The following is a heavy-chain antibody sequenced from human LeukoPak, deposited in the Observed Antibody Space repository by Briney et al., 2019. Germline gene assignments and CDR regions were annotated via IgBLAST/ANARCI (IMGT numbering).Heavy chain of an antibody. V-gene: IGHV3-7*01. CDR1: GFSFTTYW. CDR2: INQDGSEK. CDR3: AKVAKYYYGSETYYFFEH. Sequence: GGSLRLSCAASGFSFTTYWMSWVRQAPGKGLEWVANINQDGSEKYFVDSVKGRFSISRDNAKNSLYLQMNSLRVEDTAVYYCAKVAKYYYGSETYYFFEHWGQGTPVTASS. D-gene: IGHD3-10*01. J-gene: IGHJ4*02.